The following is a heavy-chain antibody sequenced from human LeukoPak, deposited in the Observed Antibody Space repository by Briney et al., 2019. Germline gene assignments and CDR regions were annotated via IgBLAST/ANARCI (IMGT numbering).Heavy chain of an antibody. J-gene: IGHJ4*02. D-gene: IGHD6-13*01. CDR2: ISGSGGST. Sequence: GGSLRLSCAASGFTFSSYAMSWVRQAPGKGLEWVSAISGSGGSTYYADSVKGRFTISRDNSENTLYLQMNSLRAEDTAVYYCAKVGGYSSSWYRVGYWGQGTLVTVSS. CDR3: AKVGGYSSSWYRVGY. V-gene: IGHV3-23*01. CDR1: GFTFSSYA.